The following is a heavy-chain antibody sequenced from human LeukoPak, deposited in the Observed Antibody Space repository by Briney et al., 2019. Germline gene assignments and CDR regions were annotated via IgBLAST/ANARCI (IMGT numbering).Heavy chain of an antibody. CDR2: IIPIFGTA. CDR1: GGTFSSYA. D-gene: IGHD3-3*01. Sequence: ASVKVSCKASGGTFSSYAISWVRQAPGQGLEWMGGIIPIFGTANYAQKFQGRVTITADESTSTACMELSSLRSEDTAVYYCASTIFGVVIIVPYFDYWGQGTLVTVSS. J-gene: IGHJ4*02. V-gene: IGHV1-69*13. CDR3: ASTIFGVVIIVPYFDY.